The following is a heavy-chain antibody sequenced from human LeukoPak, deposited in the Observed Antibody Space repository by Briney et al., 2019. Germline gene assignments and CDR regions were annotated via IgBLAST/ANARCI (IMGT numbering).Heavy chain of an antibody. Sequence: ASVKVSCKASGYTFTSYAMHWVRQAPGQRLEWMGWINAGNGSTKYSQKFQGRVTITRDTSASTAYMELSSLRSEDTAVYYCARGYAGDIGYYYGMDVWGKGTTVTVSS. J-gene: IGHJ6*04. CDR3: ARGYAGDIGYYYGMDV. V-gene: IGHV1-3*01. CDR1: GYTFTSYA. D-gene: IGHD2-15*01. CDR2: INAGNGST.